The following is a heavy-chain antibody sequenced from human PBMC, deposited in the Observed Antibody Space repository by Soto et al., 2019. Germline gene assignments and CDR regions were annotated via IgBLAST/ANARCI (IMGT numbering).Heavy chain of an antibody. CDR2: ISRSSSTI. D-gene: IGHD2-8*01. J-gene: IGHJ4*02. CDR1: GFTLSRYS. V-gene: IGHV3-48*01. Sequence: EVQLVESGGGLVQPGGSLRLSCVASGFTLSRYSMNWVRQAPGKGLEWVSYISRSSSTIYYAVSVKGRFTISRVNAEISLCLQMKSLRAEERAGYYCARDLAGGVPDYGWQGDRVTVSS. CDR3: ARDLAGGVPDY.